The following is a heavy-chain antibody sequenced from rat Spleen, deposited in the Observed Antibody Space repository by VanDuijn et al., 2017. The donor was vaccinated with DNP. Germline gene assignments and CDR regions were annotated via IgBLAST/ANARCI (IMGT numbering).Heavy chain of an antibody. J-gene: IGHJ4*01. D-gene: IGHD1-2*01. V-gene: IGHV3-3*01. CDR3: ARWSIAGGMDA. Sequence: EVQLQESGPGLVRPSQSLSLTCSVTGYSITSSYRWNWIRKFPGNKLEWMGYINTAGSTKYNPSPKSRISITRDTSKNQFFLQLTSVTTEDTATYYCARWSIAGGMDAWGQGASVTVSS. CDR2: INTAGST. CDR1: GYSITSSYR.